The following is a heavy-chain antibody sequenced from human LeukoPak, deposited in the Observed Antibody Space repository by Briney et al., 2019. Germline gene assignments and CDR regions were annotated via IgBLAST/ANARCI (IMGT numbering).Heavy chain of an antibody. V-gene: IGHV4-38-2*02. J-gene: IGHJ5*02. CDR1: GYSISSGYY. D-gene: IGHD2-2*01. CDR2: IYHSGTT. CDR3: ARGKKYQLLPRPPRYNWFDP. Sequence: SETLSLTCTVSGYSISSGYYWGWIRQPPGKGLEWIALIYHSGTTYYNPSLKSRVTISVDTSKNQFSLKLSSVTAADTAVYYCARGKKYQLLPRPPRYNWFDPWGQGTLVTVSS.